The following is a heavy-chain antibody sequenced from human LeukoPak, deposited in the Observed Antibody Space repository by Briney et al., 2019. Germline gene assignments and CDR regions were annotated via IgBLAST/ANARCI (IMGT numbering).Heavy chain of an antibody. J-gene: IGHJ4*02. V-gene: IGHV3-7*03. CDR3: ARGDGYNRRYFDC. CDR1: GFTFSSYM. D-gene: IGHD5-24*01. Sequence: GGSLRLSCAASGFTFSSYMMTWVRQAPGKGLEWVANIKPDGGEKFYVDSVRGRFTISRDNAKNSLYLQMNSLKTEDTAVYYCARGDGYNRRYFDCWGQGTLVTVSS. CDR2: IKPDGGEK.